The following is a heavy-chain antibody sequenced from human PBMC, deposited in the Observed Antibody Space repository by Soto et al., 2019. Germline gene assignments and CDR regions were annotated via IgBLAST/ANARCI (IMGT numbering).Heavy chain of an antibody. CDR3: AADAENNYGGLGSYFGMNI. V-gene: IGHV3-30-3*01. CDR2: ISFDGNNK. CDR1: GFVFKNYA. J-gene: IGHJ6*02. Sequence: PGGSLRLSCAASGFVFKNYAVNWVRLTPDKGLEWVAIISFDGNNKYYSDSVKGRFIISRDNSKSTLSLEMNSLRPEDTGVYYCAADAENNYGGLGSYFGMNIWGQGTTVTVSS. D-gene: IGHD4-17*01.